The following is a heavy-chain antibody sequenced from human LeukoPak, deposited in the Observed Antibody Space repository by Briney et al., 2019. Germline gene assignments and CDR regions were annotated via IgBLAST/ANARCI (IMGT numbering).Heavy chain of an antibody. Sequence: GGSLRLSCVTSGFSFSNHGMHWVRQAPGKGLEWVSVVARDGGAKFYADSVKGRFTLSRDNSKNMFFLQMNFLTVEDTAIYYCAREATWGQWYFDHWGQGTPVIVSS. J-gene: IGHJ4*02. CDR2: VARDGGAK. CDR1: GFSFSNHG. D-gene: IGHD6-19*01. V-gene: IGHV3-30*03. CDR3: AREATWGQWYFDH.